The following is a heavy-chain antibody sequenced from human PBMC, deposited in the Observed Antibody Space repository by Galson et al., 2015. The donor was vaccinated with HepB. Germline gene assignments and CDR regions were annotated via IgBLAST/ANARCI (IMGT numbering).Heavy chain of an antibody. J-gene: IGHJ6*03. CDR1: GGSINIGRYY. Sequence: ETLSLTCTVSGGSINIGRYYWSRIRQPAGKGLEWIGRIYGSGSTYYTPSLKSRVTMSVDTSKNQFSLRLNSVTAADTAVYYCARQSREYSSGWYLGSFNYMDVWGKGSTVTVSS. V-gene: IGHV4-61*10. D-gene: IGHD6-19*01. CDR2: IYGSGST. CDR3: ARQSREYSSGWYLGSFNYMDV.